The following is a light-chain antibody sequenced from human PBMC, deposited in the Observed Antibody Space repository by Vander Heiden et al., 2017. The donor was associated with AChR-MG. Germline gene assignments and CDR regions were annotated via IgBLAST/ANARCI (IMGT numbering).Light chain of an antibody. J-gene: IGKJ4*01. V-gene: IGKV3-15*01. CDR1: QSVSSI. CDR3: QKYNNWPLT. CDR2: GAS. Sequence: EIVIAHSPATLSVSLGERATLSCRASQSVSSILAWYQQKPGKAPRLLIYGASTRETGIPARFSGSGSGTEFTLTISSLQSEDFAVYYCQKYNNWPLTFGGGTKVEIK.